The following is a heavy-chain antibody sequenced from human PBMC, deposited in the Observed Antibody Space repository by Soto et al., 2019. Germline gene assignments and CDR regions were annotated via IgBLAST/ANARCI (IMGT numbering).Heavy chain of an antibody. CDR1: GGTFSSYA. CDR2: IIPIFGTA. V-gene: IGHV1-69*13. J-gene: IGHJ4*02. CDR3: ARDLGVDGYNRAYFDY. Sequence: SVKVSCKASGGTFSSYAISWVRQAPGQGLEWMGGIIPIFGTANYAQKFQGRVTITADESTSTAYTELSSLRSEDTAVYYCARDLGVDGYNRAYFDYWGQGTLVTVSS. D-gene: IGHD5-12*01.